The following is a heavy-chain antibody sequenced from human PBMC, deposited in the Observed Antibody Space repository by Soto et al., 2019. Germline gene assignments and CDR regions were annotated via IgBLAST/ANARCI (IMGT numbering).Heavy chain of an antibody. CDR3: ARDVRYVDL. J-gene: IGHJ5*02. D-gene: IGHD2-2*01. CDR2: TSSTGSTI. V-gene: IGHV3-48*02. Sequence: EVQLVESGGGLVQPGGSLRLSCAASGFTFSSYSMNWVRQAPGTGLEWLSFTSSTGSTIYYADSVKCRFTISRDNAKNSLFLQMNSLRDEDTAVYYCARDVRYVDLWGQGTLVAVSS. CDR1: GFTFSSYS.